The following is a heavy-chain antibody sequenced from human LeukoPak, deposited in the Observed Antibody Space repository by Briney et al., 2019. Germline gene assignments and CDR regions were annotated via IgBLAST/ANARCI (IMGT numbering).Heavy chain of an antibody. V-gene: IGHV4-34*01. Sequence: ASETLSLTCAVYGGSFGGYYWSWIRQPPGKGLEWIGEINHSGSTNYNPSLKSRVTISVDTSKNQFSLKLSSVTAADTAVYYCARVVVVVATPVKYFDYWGQGTLVTVSS. CDR1: GGSFGGYY. D-gene: IGHD2-15*01. CDR3: ARVVVVVATPVKYFDY. J-gene: IGHJ4*02. CDR2: INHSGST.